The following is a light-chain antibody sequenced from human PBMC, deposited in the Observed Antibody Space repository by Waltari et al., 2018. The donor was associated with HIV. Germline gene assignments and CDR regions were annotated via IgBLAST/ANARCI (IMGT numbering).Light chain of an antibody. J-gene: IGKJ2*01. Sequence: AWYQQKPGKAPKLLIYKASSLESGVSSRFSGSGSGTEFTLTISSLQPDDFATYYCQQYDSYPNTFGQGTKLEI. CDR3: QQYDSYPNT. V-gene: IGKV1-5*03. CDR2: KAS.